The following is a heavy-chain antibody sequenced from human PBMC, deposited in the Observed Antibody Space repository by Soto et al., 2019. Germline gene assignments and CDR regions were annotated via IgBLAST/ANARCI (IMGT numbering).Heavy chain of an antibody. D-gene: IGHD3-10*01. CDR2: INGDGSTT. J-gene: IGHJ5*02. CDR3: ARGGPDIRGFGP. CDR1: GFTFSTYW. Sequence: PGGSLRLSCAASGFTFSTYWMHWVRQAPGKGLVWVSRINGDGSTTNYADSVKGRCTISRDNAKSTLYLQMHSLRAEDTAIYYCARGGPDIRGFGPWGQGTLVTVSS. V-gene: IGHV3-74*01.